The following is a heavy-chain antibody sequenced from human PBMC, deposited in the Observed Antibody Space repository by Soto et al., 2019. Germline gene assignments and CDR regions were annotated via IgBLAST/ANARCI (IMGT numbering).Heavy chain of an antibody. Sequence: SVKVSCKASGGTFSSYAISWVRQAPGQGLEWMGGIISIFGTADYAQKFQGRVTITADESTSTAYMELSSLRSEDTAVYYCARRDYDSSGYYDLGYWGQGTLVTVSS. CDR1: GGTFSSYA. D-gene: IGHD3-22*01. CDR2: IISIFGTA. CDR3: ARRDYDSSGYYDLGY. V-gene: IGHV1-69*13. J-gene: IGHJ4*02.